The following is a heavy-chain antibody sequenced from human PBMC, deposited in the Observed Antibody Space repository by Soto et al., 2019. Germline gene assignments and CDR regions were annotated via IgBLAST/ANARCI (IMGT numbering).Heavy chain of an antibody. V-gene: IGHV1-2*04. CDR3: ARAASSYCSGGSCYYYNWFDP. D-gene: IGHD2-15*01. Sequence: ASVKVSCKASGYTFTGYYMHWVRQAPGQRLEWMGWINPNSGGTNYAQKFQGWVTMTRDTSISTAYMELSRLRSDDTAVYYCARAASSYCSGGSCYYYNWFDPWGQGTLVTVSS. J-gene: IGHJ5*02. CDR2: INPNSGGT. CDR1: GYTFTGYY.